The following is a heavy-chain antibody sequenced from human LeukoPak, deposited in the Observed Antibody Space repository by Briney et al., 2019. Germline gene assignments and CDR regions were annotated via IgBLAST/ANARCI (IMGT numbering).Heavy chain of an antibody. J-gene: IGHJ4*02. CDR2: IYPGDSDT. V-gene: IGHV5-51*07. D-gene: IGHD1-14*01. CDR3: ARPHTLDRTTKYYFDY. CDR1: GYRFTDSW. Sequence: GESLKISCKGSGYRFTDSWIGWVHQMPGKGLEWMGIIYPGDSDTRYSPSFQGQVTISVDKSINTVYLRWSSLKASDTAMYYCARPHTLDRTTKYYFDYWGQGTPVTVSS.